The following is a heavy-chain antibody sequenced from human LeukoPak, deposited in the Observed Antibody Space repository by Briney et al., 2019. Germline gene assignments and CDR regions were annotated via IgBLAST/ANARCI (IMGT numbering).Heavy chain of an antibody. CDR3: ASQLKYCSSTSCYLGWFDP. D-gene: IGHD2-2*01. CDR1: GGSISSYY. V-gene: IGHV4-4*07. Sequence: PSETLSLTCTVSGGSISSYYWSWIRQPAGQGLEWIGRIYTSGSTNYNPSLKSRVTMSVDTSKNQFSLKLSSVTAADTAVYYCASQLKYCSSTSCYLGWFDPWGQGTLVTVSS. J-gene: IGHJ5*02. CDR2: IYTSGST.